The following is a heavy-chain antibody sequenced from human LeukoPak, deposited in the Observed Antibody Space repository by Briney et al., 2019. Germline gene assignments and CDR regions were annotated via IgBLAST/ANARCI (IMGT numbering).Heavy chain of an antibody. D-gene: IGHD4-11*01. CDR3: ARLCLYSNYVGRESGFDY. J-gene: IGHJ4*02. CDR2: IYYSGST. V-gene: IGHV4-39*01. CDR1: GGSISSSSYY. Sequence: SETLSLTCTVSGGSISSSSYYWGWIRQPPGKGLEWIGSIYYSGSTYYNPSLKSRVTISVDTSKNQFSLKLSSVTAADTAVYYCARLCLYSNYVGRESGFDYWGQGTLVTVSS.